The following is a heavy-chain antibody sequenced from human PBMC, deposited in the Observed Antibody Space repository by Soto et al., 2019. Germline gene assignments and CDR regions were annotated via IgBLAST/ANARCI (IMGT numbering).Heavy chain of an antibody. CDR2: INAGNGNT. D-gene: IGHD4-17*01. Sequence: VASVKVSCKASGYTFSSYAMHWVGQAPGQRLEWMGWINAGNGNTKYSQKFQGRVTITRDTSASTAYMELSSLRSEDTAVYYCARARRDYGGNSGRAFDIWGQGTMVPVSS. V-gene: IGHV1-3*01. CDR1: GYTFSSYA. J-gene: IGHJ3*02. CDR3: ARARRDYGGNSGRAFDI.